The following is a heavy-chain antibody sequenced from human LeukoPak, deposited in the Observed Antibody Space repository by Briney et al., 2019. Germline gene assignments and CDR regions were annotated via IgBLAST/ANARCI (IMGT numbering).Heavy chain of an antibody. CDR2: IYPGDSDT. J-gene: IGHJ4*02. CDR1: GYTFSYYW. V-gene: IGHV5-51*01. Sequence: GESLKISCKGSGYTFSYYWIGWVRQMSGKGLEWMGVIYPGDSDTRYSPSFQGQVTISADKYISTAYLQWSSLKASDTAIYYCVRQEQLCSGSRRVDYWGQGTLVTVSS. D-gene: IGHD3-10*02. CDR3: VRQEQLCSGSRRVDY.